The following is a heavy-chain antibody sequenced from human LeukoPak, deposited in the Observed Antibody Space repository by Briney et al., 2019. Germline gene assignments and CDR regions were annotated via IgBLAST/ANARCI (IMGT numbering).Heavy chain of an antibody. Sequence: RPGGSLRLSCAASGFTFDDYGMSWVRQAPGKGLEWVAGINWNSGSTGYADSVKGRFTISRDNAKNSLYLQMNSLRGEDTALYYWWGWGPGLTGTTGGGYFDYWGQGTLVTVSS. CDR3: WGWGPGLTGTTGGGYFDY. V-gene: IGHV3-20*04. J-gene: IGHJ4*02. CDR2: INWNSGST. CDR1: GFTFDDYG. D-gene: IGHD1-20*01.